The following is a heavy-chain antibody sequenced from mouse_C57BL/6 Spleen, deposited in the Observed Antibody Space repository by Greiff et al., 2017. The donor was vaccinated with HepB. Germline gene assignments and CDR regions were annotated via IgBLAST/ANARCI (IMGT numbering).Heavy chain of an antibody. CDR1: GYTFTDYE. D-gene: IGHD1-1*01. CDR2: IDPETGGT. Sequence: QVQLQQSGAELVRPGASVTLSCKASGYTFTDYEMHWVKQTPVHGLEWIGAIDPETGGTAYNQKFKGKAILTADTSSSTAYMELRSLTSEDSAVYYCTIRSYYYGSSYWYFDVWGTGTTVTVSS. J-gene: IGHJ1*03. CDR3: TIRSYYYGSSYWYFDV. V-gene: IGHV1-15*01.